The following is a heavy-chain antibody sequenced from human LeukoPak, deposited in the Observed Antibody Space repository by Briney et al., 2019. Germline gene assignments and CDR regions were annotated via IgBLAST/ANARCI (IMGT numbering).Heavy chain of an antibody. V-gene: IGHV3-7*01. CDR2: IKDDGSEE. D-gene: IGHD1-1*01. CDR3: ATYTNWVAAYV. CDR1: GLAFSKFW. J-gene: IGHJ6*02. Sequence: PGESLRLSCAASGLAFSKFWMSWVRQAPGQGLQWVAAIKDDGSEEDYVDSVKGRFTISRDNAKNSLYLQMNSLRVEDTAVYYCATYTNWVAAYVWGQGTSVSVSS.